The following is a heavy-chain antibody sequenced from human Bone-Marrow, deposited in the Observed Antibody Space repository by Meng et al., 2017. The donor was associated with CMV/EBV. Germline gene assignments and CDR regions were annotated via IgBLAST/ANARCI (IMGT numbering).Heavy chain of an antibody. CDR1: GFTFSSYE. CDR3: ARDPKKYYDFWSGYYPTGDGMDV. J-gene: IGHJ6*02. Sequence: GGSLRLSCAASGFTFSSYEMNWVRQAPGKGLEWVSYISSSGSTIYYADSVKGRFTISRDNAKNSLYLQMNSLRAEDTAVYYCARDPKKYYDFWSGYYPTGDGMDVWGQGTMVTVSS. CDR2: ISSSGSTI. V-gene: IGHV3-48*03. D-gene: IGHD3-3*01.